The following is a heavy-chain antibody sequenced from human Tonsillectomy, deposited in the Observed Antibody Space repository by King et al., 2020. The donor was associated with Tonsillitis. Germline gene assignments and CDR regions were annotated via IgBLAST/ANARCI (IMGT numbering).Heavy chain of an antibody. CDR1: GGTFSSYA. CDR2: IIPDFGTA. V-gene: IGHV1-69*01. D-gene: IGHD2-2*01. CDR3: ARAGYCSSSSCQLYFDY. Sequence: QLVQSGAEVKKPGSSVKVSCKASGGTFSSYAIRWVRQAPGQGLEWMGGIIPDFGTANYAQKSQGRVTITADESTSTAYMELSSLRSEDTAVYYCARAGYCSSSSCQLYFDYWGQGTLVTVSS. J-gene: IGHJ4*02.